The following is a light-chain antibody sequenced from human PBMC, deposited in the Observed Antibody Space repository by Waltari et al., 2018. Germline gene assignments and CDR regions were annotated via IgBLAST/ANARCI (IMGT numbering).Light chain of an antibody. V-gene: IGLV3-1*01. CDR2: QDS. Sequence: SYELTQPPSVSVSPGQTASITCPGDNLGEKYACWYQQKPGQSPVRVISQDSKRPSGIPERFSGSNAGNTATLTISGTQAMDEADYYCQAWDSSTVVFGGGTKLTVL. J-gene: IGLJ2*01. CDR3: QAWDSSTVV. CDR1: NLGEKY.